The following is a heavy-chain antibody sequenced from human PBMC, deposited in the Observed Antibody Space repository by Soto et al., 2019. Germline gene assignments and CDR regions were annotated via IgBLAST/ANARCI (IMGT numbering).Heavy chain of an antibody. D-gene: IGHD2-2*03. CDR2: IIPIFGTA. Sequence: GASAKVSCKASGGTFSSYAISWVRQAPGQGLEWMGGIIPIFGTANYAQKFQGRVTITADESTSTAYMELSSLRSEDTAVYYCASVTTPDGYCSSTSCYWFDYYYGMDVWGQGTTVTVSS. CDR1: GGTFSSYA. V-gene: IGHV1-69*13. J-gene: IGHJ6*02. CDR3: ASVTTPDGYCSSTSCYWFDYYYGMDV.